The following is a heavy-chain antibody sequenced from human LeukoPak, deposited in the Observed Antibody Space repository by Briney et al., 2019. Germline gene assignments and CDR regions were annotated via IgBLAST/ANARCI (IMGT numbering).Heavy chain of an antibody. D-gene: IGHD4-17*01. V-gene: IGHV4-31*03. CDR1: GGSISSGGYY. J-gene: IGHJ4*02. CDR2: IYYSGST. CDR3: ARETLDDYGDYAEDY. Sequence: PSETLSLTCTVSGGSISSGGYYWSCIRQHPGKGLEWIGYIYYSGSTYYNPSLKSRVTISVDTSKNQFSLKLSSVTAADTAVYYCARETLDDYGDYAEDYWGQGTLVTVSS.